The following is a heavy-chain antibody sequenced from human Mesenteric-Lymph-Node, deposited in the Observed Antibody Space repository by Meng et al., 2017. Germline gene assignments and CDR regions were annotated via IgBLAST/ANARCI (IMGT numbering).Heavy chain of an antibody. V-gene: IGHV1-46*01. CDR3: ARDRDDYVWGSYRGGDAFDI. CDR1: GYTFTSHY. J-gene: IGHJ3*02. Sequence: ASVKVSCKASGYTFTSHYMHWVRQAPGQGLEWMGIINPSGGSTSYAQKFQGRVTMTRDTSTSTVYMELSGLRSEDTAVYYCARDRDDYVWGSYRGGDAFDIWGQGTMVTVSS. CDR2: INPSGGST. D-gene: IGHD3-16*02.